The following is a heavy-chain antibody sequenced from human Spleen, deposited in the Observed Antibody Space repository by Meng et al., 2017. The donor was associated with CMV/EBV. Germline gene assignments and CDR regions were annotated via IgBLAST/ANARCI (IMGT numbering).Heavy chain of an antibody. CDR1: GGSISRGGYY. CDR3: ARVVSMVVTT. V-gene: IGHV4-31*03. D-gene: IGHD4-23*01. Sequence: LTCTVSGGSISRGGYYWSWIRQHPGKGLEWIGYIYYSGSTYYNPSLKSRVTISVDTSKNQFSLKLSSVTAADTAVYYCARVVSMVVTTWGQGTLVTVSS. CDR2: IYYSGST. J-gene: IGHJ5*02.